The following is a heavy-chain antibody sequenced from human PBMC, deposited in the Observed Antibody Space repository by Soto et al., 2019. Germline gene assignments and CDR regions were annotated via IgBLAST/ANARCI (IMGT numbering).Heavy chain of an antibody. J-gene: IGHJ6*03. CDR2: INSDGTRT. Sequence: PGGSLRLSCAASGFTFSNYGMNWVRQAPGKGLEWVSRINSDGTRTNYADSVKGRFTISRDNAENTLYLQMNSLTAEDTGVYYCARVAVGYYYMDVWGKGTTVTVSS. CDR3: ARVAVGYYYMDV. V-gene: IGHV3-74*01. CDR1: GFTFSNYG.